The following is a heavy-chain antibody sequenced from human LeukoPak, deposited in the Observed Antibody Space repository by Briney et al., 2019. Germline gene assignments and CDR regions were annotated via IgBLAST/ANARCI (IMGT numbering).Heavy chain of an antibody. CDR3: ARAYGSGNFPFDY. J-gene: IGHJ4*02. D-gene: IGHD3-10*01. CDR1: GFRFDDYG. Sequence: GGSLRLSCAASGFRFDDYGMSWVRHVPGKGLEWVSYISSSSDSIYYADSVKGRFTISRDNAKNSLYLQMNSLRAEDTAVYYCARAYGSGNFPFDYWGQGTLVTVSS. CDR2: ISSSSDSI. V-gene: IGHV3-48*04.